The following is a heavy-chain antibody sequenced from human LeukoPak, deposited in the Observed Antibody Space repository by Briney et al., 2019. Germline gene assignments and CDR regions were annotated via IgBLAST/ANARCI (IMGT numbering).Heavy chain of an antibody. D-gene: IGHD2-21*01. J-gene: IGHJ4*02. CDR3: ARDRSRGDTFDY. V-gene: IGHV4-30-2*01. Sequence: SETLSLTCTVSGGSISSGGYYWSWIRQPPGKGLEWIGYIYHSGSTYYNPSLKSRVTISVDRSKNQFSLKLSSVTAADTAVYYCARDRSRGDTFDYWGQGTLVTVSS. CDR1: GGSISSGGYY. CDR2: IYHSGST.